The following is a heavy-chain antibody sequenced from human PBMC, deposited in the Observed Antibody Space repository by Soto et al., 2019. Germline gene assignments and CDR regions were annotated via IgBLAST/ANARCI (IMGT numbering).Heavy chain of an antibody. D-gene: IGHD3-3*01. CDR1: GGSFSNHA. CDR2: IIPMLGTT. V-gene: IGHV1-69*06. J-gene: IGHJ6*02. CDR3: ARGGEYYDLWSGPSNYELDV. Sequence: QVQLVQSGAEVKKPGSSVTVSCKASGGSFSNHALSWVRQAPGQGLEWMGGIIPMLGTTNYAQKFQGRVAITADKSTSTAYMELSSLRAEDTAVYYCARGGEYYDLWSGPSNYELDVWGQGTTVTVSS.